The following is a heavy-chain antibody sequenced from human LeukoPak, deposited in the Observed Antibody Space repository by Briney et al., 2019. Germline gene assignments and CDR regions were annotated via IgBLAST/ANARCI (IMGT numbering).Heavy chain of an antibody. CDR3: AIEAIVGAPRGDY. J-gene: IGHJ4*02. V-gene: IGHV4-34*01. CDR2: INHSGRT. Sequence: SETLSLTCAVYGGSFSGYYWSWIRQPPGKGLEWIGEINHSGRTHYNPSLKSRVTISIDTSKNQFSLKLSSVTAADTAVYYCAIEAIVGAPRGDYWGQGTLVTVSS. D-gene: IGHD1-26*01. CDR1: GGSFSGYY.